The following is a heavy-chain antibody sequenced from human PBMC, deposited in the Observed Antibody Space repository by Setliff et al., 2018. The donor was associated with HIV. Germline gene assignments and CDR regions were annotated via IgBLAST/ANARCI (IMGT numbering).Heavy chain of an antibody. CDR1: GGSLSSNLYY. Sequence: SETLSLTCTVSGGSLSSNLYYWGWIRQPPGKGLEWIANVYYSGSAYYNPSLKSRLSISVDMSKNQFSLRLSSVTAADTAIYYCARPTSGSNSPYVDWGQGTLVTVSS. J-gene: IGHJ4*01. CDR2: VYYSGSA. CDR3: ARPTSGSNSPYVD. D-gene: IGHD3-10*02. V-gene: IGHV4-39*01.